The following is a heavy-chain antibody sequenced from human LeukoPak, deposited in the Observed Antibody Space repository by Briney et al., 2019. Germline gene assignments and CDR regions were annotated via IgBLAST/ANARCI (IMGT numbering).Heavy chain of an antibody. CDR2: IYYSGST. Sequence: SETLSLTRTVSGGSISSSSYYWGWIRQPPGKGLEWIGSIYYSGSTYYNPSLKSRVTISVDTSKNQFSLKLSSVTAADTAVYYCARDGSMYYYDSSGLWLWGQGTLVTVSS. J-gene: IGHJ4*02. CDR1: GGSISSSSYY. V-gene: IGHV4-39*07. CDR3: ARDGSMYYYDSSGLWL. D-gene: IGHD3-22*01.